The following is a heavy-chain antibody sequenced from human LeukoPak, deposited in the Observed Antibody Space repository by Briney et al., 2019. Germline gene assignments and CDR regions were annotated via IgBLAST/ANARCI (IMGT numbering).Heavy chain of an antibody. CDR1: GGSFSGYY. J-gene: IGHJ4*02. Sequence: SETLSLTCAVYGGSFSGYYWSWIRQPPGKGLEWIGEINHSGSTNYNPSLKSRVTISVDTSKNQFSLKLSSVTAADTAVYYCARGGGAFDYWGQGTLVTVSS. CDR2: INHSGST. CDR3: ARGGGAFDY. V-gene: IGHV4-34*01. D-gene: IGHD3-16*01.